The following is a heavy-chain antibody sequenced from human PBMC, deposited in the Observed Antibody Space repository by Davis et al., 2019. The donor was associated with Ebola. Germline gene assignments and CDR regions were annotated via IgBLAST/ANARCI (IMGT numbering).Heavy chain of an antibody. D-gene: IGHD2-2*01. CDR3: ARGGLVPAALYL. CDR1: GGSISSYY. CDR2: IAYTGNT. Sequence: PSETLSLTCTVSGGSISSYYWSWIRQPPGKGLEWIGYIAYTGNTIYNPTLTSRVTISGDTSKKQFSLRLSSVTAADSAVYYCARGGLVPAALYLWGQGTMVTVSS. V-gene: IGHV4-59*01. J-gene: IGHJ3*01.